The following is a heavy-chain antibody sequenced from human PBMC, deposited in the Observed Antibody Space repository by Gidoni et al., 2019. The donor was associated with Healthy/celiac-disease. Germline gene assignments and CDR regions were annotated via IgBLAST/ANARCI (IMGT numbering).Heavy chain of an antibody. Sequence: QVQLVESGGGVVQPGRSLRLSCAASGFTFSSYAMHWVRQAPGKGLEWVAVISYDGSNKYYADSVKGRFTISRDNSKNTLYLQMNSLRAEDTAVYYCARDRGRITIFGVVPSLDYYMDVWGKGTTVTVSS. V-gene: IGHV3-30-3*01. CDR1: GFTFSSYA. J-gene: IGHJ6*03. CDR3: ARDRGRITIFGVVPSLDYYMDV. CDR2: ISYDGSNK. D-gene: IGHD3-3*01.